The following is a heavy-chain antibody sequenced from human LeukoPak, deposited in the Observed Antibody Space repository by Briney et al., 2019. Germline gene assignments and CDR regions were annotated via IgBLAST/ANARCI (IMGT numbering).Heavy chain of an antibody. V-gene: IGHV3-53*01. CDR2: IYSGGST. CDR3: AREGASRAFDY. CDR1: GFIFSNYS. J-gene: IGHJ4*02. D-gene: IGHD3-10*01. Sequence: GGSLRLSCAASGFIFSNYSMNWVRQAPGKGLEWVSVIYSGGSTYYADSVKGRFTISRDNSKNTLYLQMNSLRAEDTAVYYCAREGASRAFDYWGQGTLVTVSS.